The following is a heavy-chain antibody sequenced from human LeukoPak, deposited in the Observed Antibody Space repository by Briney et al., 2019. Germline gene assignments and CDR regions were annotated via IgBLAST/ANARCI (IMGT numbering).Heavy chain of an antibody. V-gene: IGHV1-69*05. CDR1: GYTFTGYY. CDR2: IIPIFGTA. J-gene: IGHJ5*02. CDR3: ASASSLSSGWYRGPGPWFDP. Sequence: SVKVSCKASGYTFTGYYMHWVRQAPGQGLEWMGGIIPIFGTANYAQKFQGRVTITTDESTSTAYMELSSLRSDDTAVYYCASASSLSSGWYRGPGPWFDPWGQGTLVTVSS. D-gene: IGHD6-19*01.